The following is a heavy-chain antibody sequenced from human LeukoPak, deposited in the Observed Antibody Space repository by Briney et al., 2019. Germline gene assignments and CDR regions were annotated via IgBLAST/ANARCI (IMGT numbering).Heavy chain of an antibody. D-gene: IGHD3-22*01. V-gene: IGHV1-24*01. J-gene: IGHJ4*02. CDR2: FDPEDGET. CDR1: GSTLTELS. CDR3: ATVSRYPLHHKYYDSSGYQYYFDY. Sequence: GASVKVSCKVSGSTLTELSMHWVRQATGKGLEWMGGFDPEDGETIYAQKFQGRVTMTEDTSTDTAYMELSSLRSEDTAVYYCATVSRYPLHHKYYDSSGYQYYFDYWGQGTLVTVSS.